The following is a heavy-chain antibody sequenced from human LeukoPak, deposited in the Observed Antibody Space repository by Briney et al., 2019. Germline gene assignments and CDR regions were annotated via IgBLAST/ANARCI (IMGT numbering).Heavy chain of an antibody. J-gene: IGHJ5*02. Sequence: GGSLRLSCAASGVTVGNNYMIWVRQAPGKGLEWVSHIYSGGATNYADSVKGGFTISRDSSKNTLFLQMNSLRVEDTAIYYCARDPPAVAAGTYAWGQGTLVTVSS. D-gene: IGHD6-13*01. CDR1: GVTVGNNY. V-gene: IGHV3-66*01. CDR2: IYSGGAT. CDR3: ARDPPAVAAGTYA.